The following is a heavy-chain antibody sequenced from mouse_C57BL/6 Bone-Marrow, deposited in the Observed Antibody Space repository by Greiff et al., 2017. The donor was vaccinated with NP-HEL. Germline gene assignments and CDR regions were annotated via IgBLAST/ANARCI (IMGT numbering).Heavy chain of an antibody. CDR3: ARHGSSHFDY. CDR2: ISNGGGSP. J-gene: IGHJ2*01. V-gene: IGHV5-12*01. D-gene: IGHD1-1*01. Sequence: EVKLMESGGGLVQPGGSLKLSCPASGFTFSDYSLYWVRQTPERRLVWVAYISNGGGSPYYPDTVKGRFTISRDNAKNTLYLQMSRLKSEDTAMYYCARHGSSHFDYWGQGTTLTVSS. CDR1: GFTFSDYS.